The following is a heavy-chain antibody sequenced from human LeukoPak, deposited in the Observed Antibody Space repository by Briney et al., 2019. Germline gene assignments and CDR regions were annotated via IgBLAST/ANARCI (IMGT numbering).Heavy chain of an antibody. V-gene: IGHV4-39*07. CDR2: IYYSGST. J-gene: IGHJ6*03. Sequence: SETMSLTCTVSGGSISSYYWGWIRQPPGKGLEWIGSIYYSGSTYYNPSLKSRVTISVDTSKNQFSLKLSSVTAADTAVYYCARDQPDYSSYYMDVWGKGTTVTVSS. CDR1: GGSISSYY. CDR3: ARDQPDYSSYYMDV. D-gene: IGHD4-11*01.